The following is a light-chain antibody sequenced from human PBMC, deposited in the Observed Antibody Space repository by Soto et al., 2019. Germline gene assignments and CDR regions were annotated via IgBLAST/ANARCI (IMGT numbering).Light chain of an antibody. CDR2: DVS. V-gene: IGLV2-14*03. CDR1: SSDIGGYNY. J-gene: IGLJ1*01. CDR3: SSYTSGSGRGV. Sequence: QSALTQPASVSGSPGQSITISCTGSSSDIGGYNYVSWYQQHPGKAPKLIISDVSRRPSGISDRFSGSKSGNTASLTISGLQAEDEADYYCSSYTSGSGRGVFGTGTKVTVL.